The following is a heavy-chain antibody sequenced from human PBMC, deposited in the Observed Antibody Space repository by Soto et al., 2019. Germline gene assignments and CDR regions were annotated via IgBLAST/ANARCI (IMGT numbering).Heavy chain of an antibody. V-gene: IGHV1-69*13. D-gene: IGHD1-26*01. CDR1: GGTFSSYA. CDR2: IIPIFGTA. Sequence: SVKVSCKASGGTFSSYAISWVRQAPGQGLEWMGGIIPIFGTANYAQKFQGRVTITADESTSTAYMELSSLRSEDTAVYYCARDKYSGSQSKYFDYWGQGTLVTVSS. CDR3: ARDKYSGSQSKYFDY. J-gene: IGHJ4*02.